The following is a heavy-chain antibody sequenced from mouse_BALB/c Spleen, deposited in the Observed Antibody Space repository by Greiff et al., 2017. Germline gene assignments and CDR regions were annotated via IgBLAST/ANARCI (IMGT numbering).Heavy chain of an antibody. D-gene: IGHD1-1*01. V-gene: IGHV5-6-3*01. CDR2: INSNGGST. CDR1: GFTFSSYG. CDR3: ARTGSSYWYFDV. Sequence: EVQLVESGGGLVQPGGSLKLSCAASGFTFSSYGMSWVRQTPDKRLELVATINSNGGSTYYPDSVKGRFTISRDNAKNTLYLQMSSLKSEDTAMYYCARTGSSYWYFDVWGAGTTVTVSS. J-gene: IGHJ1*01.